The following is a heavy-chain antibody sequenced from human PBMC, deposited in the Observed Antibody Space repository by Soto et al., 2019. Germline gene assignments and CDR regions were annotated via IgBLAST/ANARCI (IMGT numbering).Heavy chain of an antibody. D-gene: IGHD2-15*01. CDR1: GYTFTSYG. CDR3: ARVWGTRYYCSGGSCWDYGDYDY. Sequence: ASVKVSCKASGYTFTSYGISWVRQAPGQGLEWMGWISAYNGNTNYAQKLQGRVTMTTDTSTSTAYMELRSLRSDDTAVYYCARVWGTRYYCSGGSCWDYGDYDYWGQGTLVTVSS. CDR2: ISAYNGNT. V-gene: IGHV1-18*01. J-gene: IGHJ4*02.